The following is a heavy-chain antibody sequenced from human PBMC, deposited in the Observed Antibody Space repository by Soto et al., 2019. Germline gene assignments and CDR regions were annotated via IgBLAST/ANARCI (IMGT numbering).Heavy chain of an antibody. V-gene: IGHV3-21*01. J-gene: IGHJ4*02. CDR2: ISSSSSYI. D-gene: IGHD3-10*02. CDR1: GFTFSSYS. Sequence: GGSLRLSCAASGFTFSSYSMNWVRQAPGKGLEWVSSISSSSSYIYYADSVKGRFTISRDNAKNSLYLQMNSLRAEDTAVYYCARDHRLFSGRYFGYWGQGTLVTVSS. CDR3: ARDHRLFSGRYFGY.